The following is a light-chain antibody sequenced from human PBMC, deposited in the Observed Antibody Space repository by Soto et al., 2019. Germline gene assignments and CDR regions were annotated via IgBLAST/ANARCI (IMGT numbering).Light chain of an antibody. CDR3: QQYDSSPRT. CDR2: GAS. J-gene: IGKJ1*01. V-gene: IGKV3-20*01. Sequence: EIALTQSPGTLSCSPGERATLSCRASQSVSSSFLAWYQQKPGQAPSLLIYGASSRATGIPYRFSGSGSGTDFTLIISRLEPEDFAVYYCQQYDSSPRTFGRWTKVEIK. CDR1: QSVSSSF.